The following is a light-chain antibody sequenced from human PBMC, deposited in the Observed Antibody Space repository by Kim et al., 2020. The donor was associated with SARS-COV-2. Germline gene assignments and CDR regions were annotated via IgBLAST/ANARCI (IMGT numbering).Light chain of an antibody. CDR3: SSYASNNNLV. CDR2: DVI. CDR1: SSDVGGYYY. J-gene: IGLJ2*01. Sequence: QSALTQPPSASESPGQSVTISCTGTSSDVGGYYYVSWYQHHPGKAPKLLIYDVINRPSGVPDRFSGSKSGNTASLTVSGLQADDEAHYYCSSYASNNNLVFGGGTQLTVL. V-gene: IGLV2-8*01.